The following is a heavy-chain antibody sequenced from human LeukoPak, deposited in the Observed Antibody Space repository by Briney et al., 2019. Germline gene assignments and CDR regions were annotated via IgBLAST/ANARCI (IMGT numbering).Heavy chain of an antibody. Sequence: PSETLSLTCTVSGGSISSYYWSWIRQPPGKGLEWIGYIYYSGSTNYNPPLKSRVTISVDTSKNQFSLKLSSVTAADTAVYYCARAHSSGPSFDFDYWGQGTLVTVSS. D-gene: IGHD6-19*01. V-gene: IGHV4-59*01. J-gene: IGHJ4*02. CDR2: IYYSGST. CDR3: ARAHSSGPSFDFDY. CDR1: GGSISSYY.